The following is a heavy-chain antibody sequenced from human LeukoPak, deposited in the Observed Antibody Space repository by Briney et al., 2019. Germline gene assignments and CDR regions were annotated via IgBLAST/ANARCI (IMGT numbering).Heavy chain of an antibody. CDR3: ARSFYDILTGYSFYYYYYGMDV. V-gene: IGHV2-70*11. CDR2: IDWDDDK. J-gene: IGHJ6*02. Sequence: SGPTLVNPTQTLTLTCTFSGFSLNASGMCVSWIRQPPGKALEWLARIDWDDDKYYSTSLKTRLTISKDTSKNQVVLTMTNMDPVDTATYYCARSFYDILTGYSFYYYYYGMDVWGQGTTVTVSS. CDR1: GFSLNASGMC. D-gene: IGHD3-9*01.